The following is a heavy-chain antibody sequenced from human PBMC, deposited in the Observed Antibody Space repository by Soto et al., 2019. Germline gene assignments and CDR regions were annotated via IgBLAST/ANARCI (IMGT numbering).Heavy chain of an antibody. Sequence: QEQLVQSGAEVKKPGASVTVSCKASGYTFSGYYLHWVRQAPGQGLEWVGWINPNSGGTNYAQKLQGRVTVTRDTPTCTAYMELTRLTSDDTAVYYCARSLTEGYCIISGCYTRPLDAMDVWGQGTTVSVSS. CDR2: INPNSGGT. D-gene: IGHD3-3*01. CDR1: GYTFSGYY. J-gene: IGHJ6*02. V-gene: IGHV1-2*02. CDR3: ARSLTEGYCIISGCYTRPLDAMDV.